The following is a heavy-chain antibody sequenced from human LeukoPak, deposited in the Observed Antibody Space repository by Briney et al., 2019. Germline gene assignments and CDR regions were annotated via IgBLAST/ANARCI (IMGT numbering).Heavy chain of an antibody. CDR3: ARKSLCYYDSSGYSGDAFDI. Sequence: GESLKISCNGSGYSFTSYWIGWVRQMPGKGLEWMGIIYPGDSDTRYSPSFQGQVTISADKSISTAYLQWSSLKASDTAMYYCARKSLCYYDSSGYSGDAFDIWGQGTMVTVSS. CDR1: GYSFTSYW. D-gene: IGHD3-22*01. CDR2: IYPGDSDT. V-gene: IGHV5-51*01. J-gene: IGHJ3*02.